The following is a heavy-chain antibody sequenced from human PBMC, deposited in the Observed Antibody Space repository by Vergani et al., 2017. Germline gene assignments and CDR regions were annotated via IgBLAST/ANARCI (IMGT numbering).Heavy chain of an antibody. CDR3: SAYVLGQYHFDY. V-gene: IGHV4-34*02. J-gene: IGHJ4*02. CDR2: VNHSGGT. D-gene: IGHD5-12*01. CDR1: GGSFSNYY. Sequence: QVQLQQWGAGLLKPSETLSLTCAVYGGSFSNYYWTWIRQSPGKGLEWIGEVNHSGGTNYNPSLKSRLTISVDTSKTQFSLKRSSVTAADTAVYFCSAYVLGQYHFDYWGQGTLVTVSS.